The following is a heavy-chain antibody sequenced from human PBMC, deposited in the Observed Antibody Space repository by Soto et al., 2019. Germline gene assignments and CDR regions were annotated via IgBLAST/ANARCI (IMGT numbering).Heavy chain of an antibody. Sequence: ASVKVSCKASGYTFTRFGISWVRQAPGQGLEWMGWISTFNGATNYAQKFKDRITMTTDTPTSTAYMELRSLRSDDTAVYYCARLYSSGWPRSYSDYWGHVTLVTVSP. J-gene: IGHJ4*01. V-gene: IGHV1-18*01. CDR3: ARLYSSGWPRSYSDY. CDR2: ISTFNGAT. CDR1: GYTFTRFG. D-gene: IGHD6-19*01.